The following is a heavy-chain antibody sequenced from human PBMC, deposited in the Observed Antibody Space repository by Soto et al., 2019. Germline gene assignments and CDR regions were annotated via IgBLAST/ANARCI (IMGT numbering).Heavy chain of an antibody. V-gene: IGHV3-23*01. Sequence: GGSLRLSCAASGFTFSSYAMTWVRQAPGKGLEWVSAISGSGSSTYYADSVKGRFTISRDNSKNTLYLQMSSLRAEDTAVYYCARGAAAGTQYYYYYMDVWGKGTTVTVSS. CDR3: ARGAAAGTQYYYYYMDV. J-gene: IGHJ6*03. CDR2: ISGSGSST. D-gene: IGHD6-13*01. CDR1: GFTFSSYA.